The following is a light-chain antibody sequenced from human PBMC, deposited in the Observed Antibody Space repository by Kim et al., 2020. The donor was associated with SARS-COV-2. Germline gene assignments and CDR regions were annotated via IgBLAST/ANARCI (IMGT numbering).Light chain of an antibody. CDR1: SSDVGSYNR. CDR2: DVN. CDR3: SSYTSSTTVV. Sequence: QSALTQPPSVSGSPGQSVTISCTGTSSDVGSYNRVSWYQQPPGTAPKLIIYDVNNRPSGVPDRFSGSKSGNTASLTISGLQAEDEADYYCSSYTSSTTVVFGGGTKLTVL. J-gene: IGLJ2*01. V-gene: IGLV2-18*02.